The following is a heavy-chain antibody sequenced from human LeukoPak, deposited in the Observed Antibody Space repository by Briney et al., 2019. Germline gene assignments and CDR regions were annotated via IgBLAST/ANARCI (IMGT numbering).Heavy chain of an antibody. CDR1: GFTFSSYG. CDR3: AKDHSAGTPKSAFDI. Sequence: PGRSLRLSCAASGFTFSSYGMHWVRQAPGKGLEWVAVIWYDGSNKYYADSVKGRFTISRDNSKNTLYLQMNSLRAEDTAVYYCAKDHSAGTPKSAFDIWGQGTMVIVSS. D-gene: IGHD6-13*01. J-gene: IGHJ3*02. CDR2: IWYDGSNK. V-gene: IGHV3-33*06.